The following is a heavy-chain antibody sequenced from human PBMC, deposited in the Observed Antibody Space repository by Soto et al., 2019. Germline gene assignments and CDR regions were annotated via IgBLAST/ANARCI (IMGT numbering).Heavy chain of an antibody. CDR3: AKGWGDY. V-gene: IGHV3-23*01. D-gene: IGHD7-27*01. CDR2: ISSSGGST. Sequence: EVQLLESGGGLVQPGGSLRLSCAASGFTFSSYTMSWVRQGPGKGLEWVSGISSSGGSTVYADSVKGRFTISRDNFKNTLYLQMNCLRAEDTAVYYCAKGWGDYWGQGPPVTVSS. CDR1: GFTFSSYT. J-gene: IGHJ4*02.